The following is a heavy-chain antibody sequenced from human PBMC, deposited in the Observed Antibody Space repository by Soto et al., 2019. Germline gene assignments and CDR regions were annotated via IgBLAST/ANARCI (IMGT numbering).Heavy chain of an antibody. J-gene: IGHJ4*02. V-gene: IGHV3-30*18. CDR1: GFTFSSYG. D-gene: IGHD3-3*01. CDR3: AKDLAQNIYQTYYDFWSGYYPKETLY. CDR2: ISYDGSNK. Sequence: QVQLVESGGGVVQPGRSLRLSCAASGFTFSSYGMHWVRQAPGKGLEWVAVISYDGSNKYYADSVKGRFTISRDNSKNTLYLQMNSLRAEDTAVYYCAKDLAQNIYQTYYDFWSGYYPKETLYWGQGTLVTVSS.